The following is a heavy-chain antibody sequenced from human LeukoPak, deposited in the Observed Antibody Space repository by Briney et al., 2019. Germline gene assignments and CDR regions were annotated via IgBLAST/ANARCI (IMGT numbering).Heavy chain of an antibody. D-gene: IGHD5-18*01. J-gene: IGHJ4*02. CDR3: ARVGGYSYAWDY. CDR1: GFTFSSYS. Sequence: GGSLRLSCAASGFTFSSYSMNWVRQAPGKGLEWVPYISSSIITIYYADSVKGRFTISRVNAKNSLYLQMNSLRAEDTAAYYCARVGGYSYAWDYWGQGTLVTVSS. V-gene: IGHV3-48*01. CDR2: ISSSIITI.